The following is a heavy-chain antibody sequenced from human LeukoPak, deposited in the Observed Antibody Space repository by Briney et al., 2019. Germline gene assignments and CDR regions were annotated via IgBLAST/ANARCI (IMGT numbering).Heavy chain of an antibody. CDR3: ARAQYSSSWYSLFDAFDI. V-gene: IGHV4-34*01. D-gene: IGHD6-13*01. Sequence: SETLSLTCAVYGGSFSGYYCSWIRQPPGKGLEWIGEINHGGSTNYNPSLKSRVTISIGTSKNHFSLKLSSVTAADTAVYYCARAQYSSSWYSLFDAFDIWGQGTMVTVSS. CDR1: GGSFSGYY. J-gene: IGHJ3*02. CDR2: INHGGST.